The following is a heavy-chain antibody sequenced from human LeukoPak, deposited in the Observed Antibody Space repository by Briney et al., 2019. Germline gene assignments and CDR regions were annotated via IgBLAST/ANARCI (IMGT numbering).Heavy chain of an antibody. V-gene: IGHV4-34*01. CDR1: GGSFSGYH. D-gene: IGHD3-10*01. CDR3: ARGSIWFGESNWFDP. J-gene: IGHJ5*02. CDR2: INHSGST. Sequence: PSETLSLTCAVYGGSFSGYHWSWIRQPPGKGLEWIGEINHSGSTNYNPSLKSRVTISVDTSKNQFSLKLSSVTAADTAVYYCARGSIWFGESNWFDPWGQGTLVTVSS.